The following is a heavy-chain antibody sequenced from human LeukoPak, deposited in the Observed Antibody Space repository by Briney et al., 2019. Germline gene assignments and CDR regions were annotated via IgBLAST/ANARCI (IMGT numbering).Heavy chain of an antibody. CDR3: AKALEVRGTVEGY. Sequence: GGSLRLSCAASGFTFSGYAMSWVRQAPGKGLEWVSAISGSGGSTYYADSVKGRFTISRDNSKNTLYLQMNSLRAEDTAVYYCAKALEVRGTVEGYWGQGTLVTVSS. J-gene: IGHJ4*02. CDR2: ISGSGGST. D-gene: IGHD3-10*01. CDR1: GFTFSGYA. V-gene: IGHV3-23*01.